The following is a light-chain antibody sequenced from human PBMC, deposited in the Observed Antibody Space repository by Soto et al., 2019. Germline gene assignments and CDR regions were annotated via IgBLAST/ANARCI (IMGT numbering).Light chain of an antibody. Sequence: DIQMTQSPSSLSASVGDRVTITCRASQSISSYLNWYQQKPGKAPKLLIYAASSLQSGVPSRFSGSGSGTECRLAISGRQREGCATEYGQRRYGTPISFGQGTRLEIK. V-gene: IGKV1-39*01. CDR2: AAS. CDR3: QRRYGTPIS. J-gene: IGKJ5*01. CDR1: QSISSY.